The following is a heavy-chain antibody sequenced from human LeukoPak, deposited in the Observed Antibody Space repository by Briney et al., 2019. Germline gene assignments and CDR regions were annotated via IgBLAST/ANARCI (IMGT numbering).Heavy chain of an antibody. Sequence: PGGSLRLSCAASGFTFSSYWMHWVRQAPGKGLVWVSRINSDGSSTSYADSVKGRFTISRDNSKNTLYLQMNSLRAEDTAVYYCAKGVYSSSSPPMDVWGKGTTVTISS. V-gene: IGHV3-74*01. CDR3: AKGVYSSSSPPMDV. CDR1: GFTFSSYW. D-gene: IGHD6-13*01. J-gene: IGHJ6*03. CDR2: INSDGSST.